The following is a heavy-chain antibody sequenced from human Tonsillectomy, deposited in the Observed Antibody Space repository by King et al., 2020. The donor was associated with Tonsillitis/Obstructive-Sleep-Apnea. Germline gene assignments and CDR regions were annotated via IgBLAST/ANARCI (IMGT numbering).Heavy chain of an antibody. CDR1: GYSFTSYW. D-gene: IGHD1-1*01. J-gene: IGHJ3*02. V-gene: IGHV5-10-1*01. CDR2: IDPSVYS. CDR3: ARHKVQLERDAFDI. Sequence: VQLVESGAEVKMSGESLRISCTGSGYSFTSYWISWVRQMPGKRLEWMGRIDPSVYSNYSPSFQGHVTISADKSISTAYLQWSSLKASDTAIYYCARHKVQLERDAFDIWGQGTMVTVSS.